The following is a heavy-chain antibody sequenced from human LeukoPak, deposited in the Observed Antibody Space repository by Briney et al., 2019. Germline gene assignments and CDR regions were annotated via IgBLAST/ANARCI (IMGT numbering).Heavy chain of an antibody. CDR1: GFAFGTYA. J-gene: IGHJ6*03. D-gene: IGHD1-20*01. CDR3: ARDPYNCILSRLALDV. CDR2: ISANGQAT. V-gene: IGHV3-23*01. Sequence: SLRDSCAGSGFAFGTYAMSGVRQAPGMGLEWVSSISANGQATYYADSVEGRFTISRDNSKSTLYLQLNSLRAEDTATYYCARDPYNCILSRLALDVWGTVITVS.